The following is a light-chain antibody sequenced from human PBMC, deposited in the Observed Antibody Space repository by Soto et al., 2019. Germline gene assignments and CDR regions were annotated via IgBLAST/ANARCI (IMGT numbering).Light chain of an antibody. V-gene: IGLV2-14*03. CDR1: SSDIGFYNY. Sequence: QSVLTQPASVSGSPGQSITISCTGTSSDIGFYNYVSWYQQYPGKAPNLLIYGVTNRPSGVSYRFSGSKSGSTASLTISGLRDEDEADYYCSSYSTNNAHVFGGGTKVTVL. CDR2: GVT. CDR3: SSYSTNNAHV. J-gene: IGLJ2*01.